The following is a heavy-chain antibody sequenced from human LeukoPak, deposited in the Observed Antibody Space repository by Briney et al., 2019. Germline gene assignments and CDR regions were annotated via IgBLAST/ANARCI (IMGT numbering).Heavy chain of an antibody. CDR1: GFTVSSNY. CDR2: IYSGGST. CDR3: FSGYSGSWGGS. D-gene: IGHD6-13*01. V-gene: IGHV3-53*01. Sequence: GGSLRLSCAASGFTVSSNYMSWVRQAPGKGLEWVSVIYSGGSTYYADSVKGRFTISRDNSKITLYLQMSSRRAVDTAVYYCFSGYSGSWGGSWGQGTLVTVST. J-gene: IGHJ5*02.